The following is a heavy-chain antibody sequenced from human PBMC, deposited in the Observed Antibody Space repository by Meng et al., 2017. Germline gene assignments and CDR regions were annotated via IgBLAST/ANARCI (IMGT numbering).Heavy chain of an antibody. Sequence: QGGLGGPGGGVVQPGRSLGLSCAASGFTFSSYAMHWVRQAPGKGLEWVAVISYDGSNKYYADSVKGRFTISRDNSKNTLYLQMNSLRAEDTAVYYCARDRRGGATTGNFQHWGQGTLVTVSS. CDR1: GFTFSSYA. J-gene: IGHJ1*01. V-gene: IGHV3-30*04. D-gene: IGHD1-26*01. CDR2: ISYDGSNK. CDR3: ARDRRGGATTGNFQH.